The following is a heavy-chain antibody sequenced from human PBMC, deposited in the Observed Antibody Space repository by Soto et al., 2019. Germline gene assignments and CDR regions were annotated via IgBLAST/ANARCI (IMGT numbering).Heavy chain of an antibody. D-gene: IGHD2-21*01. J-gene: IGHJ4*02. CDR3: ARGPLWYFDY. CDR2: IYYSGST. CDR1: GGSISSGGYY. Sequence: SETLSLTCTVSGGSISSGGYYWSWIRQHPGKGLEWIGYIYYSGSTYYNPSLKSRVTISVDTSKNQFSLKLSSVTAADTAVYYCARGPLWYFDYWGQGTLVTVSS. V-gene: IGHV4-31*03.